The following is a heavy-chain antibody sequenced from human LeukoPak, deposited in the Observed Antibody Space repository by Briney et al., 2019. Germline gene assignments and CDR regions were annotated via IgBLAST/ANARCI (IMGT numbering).Heavy chain of an antibody. D-gene: IGHD2-15*01. V-gene: IGHV3-7*01. CDR3: ARDCCSGVSPGRTDY. CDR1: GFMFSDYW. J-gene: IGHJ4*02. Sequence: GGSLRLSCAASGFMFSDYWMSWVRQTPGKGLGWVANIKQDGREKHYVDSVKGRFTISRDNAKNSLYLQMNSLRAEDTAVYYCARDCCSGVSPGRTDYWGQGTLVTVSS. CDR2: IKQDGREK.